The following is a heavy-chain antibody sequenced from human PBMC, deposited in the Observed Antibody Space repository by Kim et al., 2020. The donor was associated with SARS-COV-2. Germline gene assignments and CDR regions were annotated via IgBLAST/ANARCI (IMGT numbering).Heavy chain of an antibody. CDR2: ISYSGST. V-gene: IGHV4-39*01. CDR1: GDSFSSSGYY. CDR3: ARRGAVAGNPLFDY. Sequence: SETLSLTCTVSGDSFSSSGYYWTWIRQPPGKVLEWIGSISYSGSTYYSPSLRSRITISVDTSKSQFSLKLSSVTAADTAIYYCARRGAVAGNPLFDYWG. D-gene: IGHD6-19*01. J-gene: IGHJ4*01.